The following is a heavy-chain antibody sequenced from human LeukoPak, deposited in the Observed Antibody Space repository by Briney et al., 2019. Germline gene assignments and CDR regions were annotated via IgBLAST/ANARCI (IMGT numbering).Heavy chain of an antibody. CDR2: VNHSGST. Sequence: SETLSLTCAVYGGSFSGYYWSWIRQPPGKGLEWIGEVNHSGSTNYNPSLKSRVTISVDTSKNQFSLKLSSVTAADTAVYYCARDPPGYGDYGSWRSLSMDVWGQGTTVTVSS. V-gene: IGHV4-34*01. CDR1: GGSFSGYY. D-gene: IGHD4-17*01. CDR3: ARDPPGYGDYGSWRSLSMDV. J-gene: IGHJ6*02.